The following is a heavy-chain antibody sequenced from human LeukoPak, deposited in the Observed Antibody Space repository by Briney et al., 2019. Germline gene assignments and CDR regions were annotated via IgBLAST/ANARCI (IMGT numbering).Heavy chain of an antibody. CDR3: AKDPGVQLELDY. Sequence: PGGSLRLSCAASGFTVSSNFMSWVRQAPGKGLEWIAYISRDSGIKYYADSVRGRFTISRDNAKNSLYLQMHSLRAEDTAVYYCAKDPGVQLELDYWGQGTLVTVSS. J-gene: IGHJ4*02. V-gene: IGHV3-48*01. CDR2: ISRDSGIK. D-gene: IGHD1-1*01. CDR1: GFTVSSNF.